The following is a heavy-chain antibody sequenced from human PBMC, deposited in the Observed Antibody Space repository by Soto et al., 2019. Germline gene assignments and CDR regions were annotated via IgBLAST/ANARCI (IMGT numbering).Heavy chain of an antibody. CDR3: ARGWETVGTTTTFAY. D-gene: IGHD1-26*01. V-gene: IGHV1-69*06. CDR1: GGTFSNYA. J-gene: IGHJ4*02. CDR2: IIPLFGTP. Sequence: ASVKVSCKASGGTFSNYAINWVRQAPGQGLEWMGGIIPLFGTPNYAQKFQGRVTFTAHKSTSTAYMELRSLRSDDTAVYYCARGWETVGTTTTFAYWGQGTPVTVSS.